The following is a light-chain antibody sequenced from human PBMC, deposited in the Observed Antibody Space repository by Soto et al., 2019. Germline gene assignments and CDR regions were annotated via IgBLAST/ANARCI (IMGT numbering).Light chain of an antibody. V-gene: IGLV1-40*01. J-gene: IGLJ1*01. CDR2: GNS. Sequence: QSVLTQPPSVSGAPGQRVTISCTGSSSNIGAGYDVHWYQQLPGTAPKLLIYGNSNRPSGVPDRFSGSKSGTSASLAITGLQAEDEADYYSQSYDSTLSGYVFGPGTKLTVL. CDR1: SSNIGAGYD. CDR3: QSYDSTLSGYV.